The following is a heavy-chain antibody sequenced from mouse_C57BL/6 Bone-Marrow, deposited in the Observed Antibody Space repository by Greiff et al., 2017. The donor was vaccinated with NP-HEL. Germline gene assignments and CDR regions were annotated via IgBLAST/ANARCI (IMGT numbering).Heavy chain of an antibody. J-gene: IGHJ2*01. CDR1: GYTFTDYY. CDR3: AARYCGSNGDY. V-gene: IGHV1-76*01. Sequence: QVQLQQSGAELVRPGASVKLSCKASGYTFTDYYINWVKQRPGQGLEWIARIYPGSGNTYYNEKFKGKATLTAEKSSSTAYMQLSSLTSEDSAVYFWAARYCGSNGDYWGKGTTLTVAS. D-gene: IGHD1-1*01. CDR2: IYPGSGNT.